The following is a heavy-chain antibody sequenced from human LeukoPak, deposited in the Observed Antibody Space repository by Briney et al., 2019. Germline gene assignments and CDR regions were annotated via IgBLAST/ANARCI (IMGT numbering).Heavy chain of an antibody. V-gene: IGHV4-34*01. J-gene: IGHJ4*02. CDR2: INHSGST. Sequence: ASETLSLTCAVYGGSFSGYYWSWIRQPPGKGLEWIGEINHSGSTNYNPSLKSRVTISVDTSKNQFSLKLSSVTAADTAVYYCARLRYSGSWYRTDYWGQGTLVTVSS. D-gene: IGHD6-13*01. CDR1: GGSFSGYY. CDR3: ARLRYSGSWYRTDY.